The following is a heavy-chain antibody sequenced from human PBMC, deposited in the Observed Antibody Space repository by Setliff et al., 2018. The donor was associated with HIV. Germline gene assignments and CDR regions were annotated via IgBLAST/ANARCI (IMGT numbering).Heavy chain of an antibody. D-gene: IGHD6-13*01. CDR2: FDPEDGET. J-gene: IGHJ1*01. CDR1: GYTLTELS. CDR3: ATDPRYSSTWYSESFQH. Sequence: ASVKVSCKISGYTLTELSIHWVRQAPGKGLEWMANFDPEDGETFYAQKFQGRLTMTEDTSTDTAYMELSSLRSDDTAMYYCATDPRYSSTWYSESFQHWGQGTVVTVSS. V-gene: IGHV1-24*01.